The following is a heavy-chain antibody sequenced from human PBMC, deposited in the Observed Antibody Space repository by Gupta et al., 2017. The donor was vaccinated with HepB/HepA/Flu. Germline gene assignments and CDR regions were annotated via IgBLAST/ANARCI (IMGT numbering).Heavy chain of an antibody. CDR3: VKRKGGSGWFDLDD. V-gene: IGHV3-48*02. Sequence: EVQLVESGGGLVQPGGSLRLTCAASGFTFSSYSMNWVRQAPGKGLECVSYIDSSSTTIYYADSVKGRFTISRDNAKNSLYLQMNSLRDEDTAGDYCVKRKGGSGWFDLDDWGQGTLVTVSS. D-gene: IGHD6-19*01. CDR2: IDSSSTTI. CDR1: GFTFSSYS. J-gene: IGHJ4*02.